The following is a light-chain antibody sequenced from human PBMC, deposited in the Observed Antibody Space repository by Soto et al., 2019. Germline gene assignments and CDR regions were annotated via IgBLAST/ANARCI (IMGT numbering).Light chain of an antibody. V-gene: IGKV3-20*01. CDR1: QSVGSD. Sequence: EIVMTQSPATLSVSPGERATLSCRASQSVGSDLAWYQQKPGQPPRLLIYDVSTRATGIPDRFSGSGSGTDFTLTISRLEPEDFAVYYCQQYGSSPWTFGQGTKVDIK. CDR2: DVS. CDR3: QQYGSSPWT. J-gene: IGKJ1*01.